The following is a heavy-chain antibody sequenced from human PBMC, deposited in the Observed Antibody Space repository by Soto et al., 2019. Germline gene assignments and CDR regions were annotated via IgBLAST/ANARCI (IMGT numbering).Heavy chain of an antibody. J-gene: IGHJ4*02. D-gene: IGHD2-15*01. CDR1: GFIVSSNY. Sequence: EVQLVESGGGLVQPGGSLRLSCAASGFIVSSNYMTWVRQAPGKGLEWVSVIYNSGSTYYADSVKGRFTISRDNSKNTLYLQMNSLRAEDTAVYYWAGPSGNEEYWGQGTLVTVSS. CDR2: IYNSGST. CDR3: AGPSGNEEY. V-gene: IGHV3-66*01.